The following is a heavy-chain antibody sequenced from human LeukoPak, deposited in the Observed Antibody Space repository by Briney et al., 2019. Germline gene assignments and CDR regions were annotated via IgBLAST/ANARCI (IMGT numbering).Heavy chain of an antibody. J-gene: IGHJ3*02. CDR1: GGSISSYY. CDR2: IYTSGST. Sequence: PSETLSLTCTVSGGSISSYYWSWMRQPAGKGLEWIGRIYTSGSTNYNPSLKSRVTMSVDTSKNQFSLKLSSVTAADTAVYYGASLKRGYCSSTSCYYGDDAFDIWGQGTMVTVSS. D-gene: IGHD2-2*01. CDR3: ASLKRGYCSSTSCYYGDDAFDI. V-gene: IGHV4-4*07.